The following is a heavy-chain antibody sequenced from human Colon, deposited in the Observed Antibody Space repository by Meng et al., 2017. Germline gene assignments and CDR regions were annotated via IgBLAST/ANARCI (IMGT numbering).Heavy chain of an antibody. Sequence: ASAKVSCKASGYTFTSYAMHWVRQAPGQRLEWMGWINAGNGNTKYSQKFQGRVTITSDTSASTAYMELSSLSTIDTAVYYCARCIAGYYYYYYGMDVWGQGTTVTVSS. CDR3: ARCIAGYYYYYYGMDV. V-gene: IGHV1-3*01. CDR2: INAGNGNT. D-gene: IGHD1-20*01. CDR1: GYTFTSYA. J-gene: IGHJ6*02.